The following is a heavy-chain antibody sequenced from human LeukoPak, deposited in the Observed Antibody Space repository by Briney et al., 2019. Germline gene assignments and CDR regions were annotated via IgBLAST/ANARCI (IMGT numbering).Heavy chain of an antibody. Sequence: SETLSLTCTVSGGSISSSSYYWGWIRHPPGKGLAGFGSIYFSGSTYYNPSLKSRVTISVDTSKNQFSLKLSSVTAADTAVYYCARDYLTYYYGSGSYYRDVYFDYWGQGTLVTVSS. J-gene: IGHJ4*02. CDR1: GGSISSSSYY. CDR3: ARDYLTYYYGSGSYYRDVYFDY. V-gene: IGHV4-39*07. D-gene: IGHD3-10*01. CDR2: IYFSGST.